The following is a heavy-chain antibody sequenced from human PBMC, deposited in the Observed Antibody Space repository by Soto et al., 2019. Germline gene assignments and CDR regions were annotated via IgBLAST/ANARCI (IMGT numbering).Heavy chain of an antibody. CDR3: ARWGTTGGFDL. V-gene: IGHV3-30*19. CDR1: GFRFKSFV. J-gene: IGHJ4*02. D-gene: IGHD3-16*01. CDR2: TSYDGNNK. Sequence: QVQLVESGGGVVQPGTSLRLSCAASGFRFKSFVMHWVRQAPGKGLEWVAFTSYDGNNKDYGDSVKGRFTVSRDNSQNTLHLQMDFMRQEDTAIYYCARWGTTGGFDLWGQGTLVSVSS.